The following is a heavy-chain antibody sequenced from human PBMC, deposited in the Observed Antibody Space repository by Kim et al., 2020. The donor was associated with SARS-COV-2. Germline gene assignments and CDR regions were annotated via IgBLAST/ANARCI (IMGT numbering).Heavy chain of an antibody. J-gene: IGHJ4*02. D-gene: IGHD5-12*01. V-gene: IGHV1-69*01. CDR3: ARVSGYDLRFNDY. Sequence: NYAQKGQGRVTIPADESTSTAYMELSSPRSEDTAVYYCARVSGYDLRFNDYWGQGTLVTVSS.